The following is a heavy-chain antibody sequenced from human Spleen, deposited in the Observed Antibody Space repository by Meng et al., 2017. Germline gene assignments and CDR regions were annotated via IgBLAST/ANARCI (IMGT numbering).Heavy chain of an antibody. Sequence: GSLRLSCTVSGGSISSYYWSWIRQPPGKGLEWIGRIYTSGSTNYNPSLKSRVTMSVDTSKNQFSLKLSSVTAADTAVYYCARDSRGGAAAGTTVYDYWGQGTLVTVSS. CDR3: ARDSRGGAAAGTTVYDY. CDR1: GGSISSYY. D-gene: IGHD6-13*01. V-gene: IGHV4-4*07. J-gene: IGHJ4*02. CDR2: IYTSGST.